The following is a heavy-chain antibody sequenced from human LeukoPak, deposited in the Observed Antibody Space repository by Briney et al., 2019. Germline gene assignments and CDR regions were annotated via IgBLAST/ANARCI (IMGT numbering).Heavy chain of an antibody. Sequence: PGGSLRLSCAASGFTFSNAWMSWVRQAPGQGLEWVAVISYDGTNKYYADSVKGRFTISRDNSKNTVYLQMDSLRAEDTAVYYCAKSPDYDNSGYYSNCWGQGTLVTVSS. CDR1: GFTFSNAW. J-gene: IGHJ4*02. CDR2: ISYDGTNK. D-gene: IGHD3-22*01. CDR3: AKSPDYDNSGYYSNC. V-gene: IGHV3-30*18.